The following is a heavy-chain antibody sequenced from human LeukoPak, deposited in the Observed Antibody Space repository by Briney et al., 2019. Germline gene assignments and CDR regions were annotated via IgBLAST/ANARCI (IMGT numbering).Heavy chain of an antibody. Sequence: ASVNVSCKASGYTSTDYYMHWVRQAPGQGLEWMGWINPNSGGTNFAQKFQGRVAMTRDTSISTAYMELGSLRSDDTAVYYCARARWQLVPYFDSWGQGTLVTVSS. V-gene: IGHV1-2*02. CDR3: ARARWQLVPYFDS. J-gene: IGHJ4*02. CDR2: INPNSGGT. D-gene: IGHD6-6*01. CDR1: GYTSTDYY.